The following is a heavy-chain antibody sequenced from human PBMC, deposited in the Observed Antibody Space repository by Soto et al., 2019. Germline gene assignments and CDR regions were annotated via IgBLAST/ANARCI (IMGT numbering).Heavy chain of an antibody. J-gene: IGHJ3*02. V-gene: IGHV4-31*03. Sequence: QVQLQESGPGLVKPSQTLSLTCTVSGGSINSGGHYWSWIRQHPGKGLEWIGYIHYSGSTYYNPSVKSRVTILVDTSKNQFSLKVNSVTAADTAVYYCARAAVADLTPGNAFDIWGQGTMVTVST. CDR3: ARAAVADLTPGNAFDI. D-gene: IGHD6-19*01. CDR2: IHYSGST. CDR1: GGSINSGGHY.